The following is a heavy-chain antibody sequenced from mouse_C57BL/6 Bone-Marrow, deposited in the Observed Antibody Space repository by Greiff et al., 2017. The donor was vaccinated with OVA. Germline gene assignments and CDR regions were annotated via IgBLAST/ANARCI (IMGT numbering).Heavy chain of an antibody. CDR3: ARDDYDGRSPFAY. CDR2: ISDGGSYT. D-gene: IGHD2-4*01. Sequence: EVKLVESGGGLVKPGGSLKLSCAASGFTFSSYAMSWVRQTPEKRLEWVATISDGGSYTYYPDTVKGRFTISRDNAKNNLYLQMSHLKSEDTAMDDWARDDYDGRSPFAYWGQGTSVTVSA. CDR1: GFTFSSYA. V-gene: IGHV5-4*01. J-gene: IGHJ3*01.